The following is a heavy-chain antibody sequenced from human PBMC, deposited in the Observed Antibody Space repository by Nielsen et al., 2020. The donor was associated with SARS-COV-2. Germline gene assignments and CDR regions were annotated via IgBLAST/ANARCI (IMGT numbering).Heavy chain of an antibody. Sequence: GESLKISCAASGFTFSSYGMHWVRQAPGKGLEWVAVISYDESNKYYADSVKGRFTISRDNSKNTLYLQMNSLRAEDTAEYYCAKDIGRAVAGPDAFDIWGQGTMVTVSS. J-gene: IGHJ3*02. V-gene: IGHV3-30*18. D-gene: IGHD6-19*01. CDR1: GFTFSSYG. CDR2: ISYDESNK. CDR3: AKDIGRAVAGPDAFDI.